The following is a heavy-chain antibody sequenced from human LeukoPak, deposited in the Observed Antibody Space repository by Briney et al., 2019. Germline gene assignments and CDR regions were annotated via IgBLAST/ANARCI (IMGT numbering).Heavy chain of an antibody. CDR3: ARGTGEQQLVGTPFDY. CDR2: IYHSGST. Sequence: PSETLSLTCTVSGGSISSDGYSWNWIRQPPGKGLKWIGYIYHSGSTYYNPSLKSRVTISVDRSKNQFSLKLSSVTAADTAVYYCARGTGEQQLVGTPFDYWGQGTLVTVSS. V-gene: IGHV4-30-2*01. CDR1: GGSISSDGYS. J-gene: IGHJ4*02. D-gene: IGHD6-13*01.